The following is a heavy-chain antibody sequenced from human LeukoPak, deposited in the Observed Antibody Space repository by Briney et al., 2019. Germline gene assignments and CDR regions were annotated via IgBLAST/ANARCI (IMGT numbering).Heavy chain of an antibody. CDR2: IYTSGST. D-gene: IGHD6-19*01. CDR3: ARGPRNSDWYSIDY. J-gene: IGHJ4*02. CDR1: GGSISSYF. Sequence: PSETLSLTCTVSGGSISSYFWSWIRQPAGKGLEWIGRIYTSGSTDYNPSLQSRVTMSVDTSKNQFSLKLNSVTAADTAVYYCARGPRNSDWYSIDYWGQGTLATVSS. V-gene: IGHV4-4*07.